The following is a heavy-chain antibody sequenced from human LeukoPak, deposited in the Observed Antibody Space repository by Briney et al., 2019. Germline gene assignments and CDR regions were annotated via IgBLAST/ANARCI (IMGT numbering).Heavy chain of an antibody. V-gene: IGHV3-49*03. CDR3: SREAVDCSGTSCFTRSYDY. D-gene: IGHD2-2*02. CDR1: GFTFSDYY. J-gene: IGHJ4*02. CDR2: IRTKAHGETT. Sequence: PGGSLRLSCAASGFTFSDYYMSWIRQAPGKGLEWVGFIRTKAHGETTEYAASVKGRFTISRDDSKSIAYLQMNSLKTEDTAVYYCSREAVDCSGTSCFTRSYDYWGQGTLVTVSS.